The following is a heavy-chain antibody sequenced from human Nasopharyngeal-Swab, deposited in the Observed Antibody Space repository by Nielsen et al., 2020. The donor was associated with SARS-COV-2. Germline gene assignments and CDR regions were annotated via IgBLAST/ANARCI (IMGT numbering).Heavy chain of an antibody. CDR1: GFTFEDYV. V-gene: IGHV3-21*01. J-gene: IGHJ4*02. CDR2: ISSSSSYI. Sequence: GESLKISCAASGFTFEDYVMYWIRQPPGKGLEWVSSISSSSSYIYYADSVKGRFTISRDNAKNSLYLQMNSLRAEDTAVYYCARDRITIFGVEKPFDYWGQGTLVTVSS. D-gene: IGHD3-3*01. CDR3: ARDRITIFGVEKPFDY.